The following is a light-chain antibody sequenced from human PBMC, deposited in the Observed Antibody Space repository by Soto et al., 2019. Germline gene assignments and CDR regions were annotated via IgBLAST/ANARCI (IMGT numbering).Light chain of an antibody. CDR1: QRISSRY. CDR3: QQYSNSPCT. CDR2: GAT. V-gene: IGKV3-20*01. Sequence: EIVLTQSPGTLSMSPGERATLSCRASQRISSRYVAWHQQKPGKAPRLLLSGATNRATGIPDRFSDSGTGTVFTFIISILEPEDFAVYYCQQYSNSPCTFGPGT. J-gene: IGKJ3*01.